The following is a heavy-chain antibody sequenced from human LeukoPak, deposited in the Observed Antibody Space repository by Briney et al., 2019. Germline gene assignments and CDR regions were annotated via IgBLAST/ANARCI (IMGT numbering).Heavy chain of an antibody. V-gene: IGHV1-46*01. CDR2: INPSGGST. J-gene: IGHJ4*02. CDR1: GYTFTSYY. Sequence: ASVTVSCKASGYTFTSYYMHWVRQAPGQGLEWMGIINPSGGSTSYEQKFQGRVTMTRDTSTSTVYMELSSLRSEDTAVYYCARSRGKGVRPLAPFDYWGQGTLVSVSS. CDR3: ARSRGKGVRPLAPFDY. D-gene: IGHD3-10*01.